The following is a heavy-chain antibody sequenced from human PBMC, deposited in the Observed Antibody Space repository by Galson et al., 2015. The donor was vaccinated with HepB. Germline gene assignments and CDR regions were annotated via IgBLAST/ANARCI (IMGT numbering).Heavy chain of an antibody. CDR3: ARDLNEYDTSGYSDY. V-gene: IGHV3-30*04. CDR1: GFTFSRYV. CDR2: ISYDGSNK. J-gene: IGHJ4*02. Sequence: SLRLSCAASGFTFSRYVMHWVRQAPGKGLEWVAVISYDGSNKFYADSVKGRFTFSRDNSNNTLFLQMNSLRPEDTAVYYCARDLNEYDTSGYSDYWGQGTLVTVSS. D-gene: IGHD3-22*01.